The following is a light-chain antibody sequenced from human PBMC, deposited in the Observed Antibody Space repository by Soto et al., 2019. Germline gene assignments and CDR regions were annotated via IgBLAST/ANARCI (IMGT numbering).Light chain of an antibody. Sequence: DIQMTQSPSSLSASVGDRVTITCQASQDISNYLNWYQQKPGKAPKPLIYDASNLQSGVPSRFSGSVSGTDFTLTISSLQNEDFATYYCQQSYSTSTTFGQGTRLEIK. J-gene: IGKJ5*01. V-gene: IGKV1-39*01. CDR1: QDISNY. CDR3: QQSYSTSTT. CDR2: DAS.